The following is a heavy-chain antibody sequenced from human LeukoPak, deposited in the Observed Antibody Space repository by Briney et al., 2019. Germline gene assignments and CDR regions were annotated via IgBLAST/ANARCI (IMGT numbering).Heavy chain of an antibody. D-gene: IGHD3-10*01. V-gene: IGHV1-8*01. CDR1: GYTFTSYD. J-gene: IGHJ4*02. Sequence: ASVKVSCKASGYTFTSYDINWVRQATGQGLEWMGWMNPNSGNTGYAQKFQGRVTMTRNTSISTAYMELSSLRSEDTAVYYCARGQPGGSGSYYRDVDYWGQGTLVTVSS. CDR3: ARGQPGGSGSYYRDVDY. CDR2: MNPNSGNT.